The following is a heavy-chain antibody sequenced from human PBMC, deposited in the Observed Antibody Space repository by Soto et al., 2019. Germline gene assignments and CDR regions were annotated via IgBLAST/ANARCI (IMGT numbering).Heavy chain of an antibody. CDR1: GFTFSSYE. Sequence: EVQLVESGGGLVQPGGSLRLSCAASGFTFSSYEMNWVRQAPGKGLEWVSYISTTGSSIHYADSVRGRFTISRDNTKNSLYLQMNSLRAEDTAIYYCARNSGDYEVYWGQGTLVTVS. CDR3: ARNSGDYEVY. CDR2: ISTTGSSI. J-gene: IGHJ4*02. V-gene: IGHV3-48*03. D-gene: IGHD4-17*01.